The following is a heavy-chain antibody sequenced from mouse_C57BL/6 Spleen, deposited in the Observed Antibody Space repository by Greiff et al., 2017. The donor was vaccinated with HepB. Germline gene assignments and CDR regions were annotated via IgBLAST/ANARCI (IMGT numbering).Heavy chain of an antibody. CDR3: ARDYYGSGYYFDY. J-gene: IGHJ2*01. V-gene: IGHV5-17*01. CDR1: GFTFSDFG. CDR2: ISSGSSTI. D-gene: IGHD1-1*01. Sequence: EVKLVESGGGLVKPGGSLKLSCAASGFTFSDFGMHWVRQAPEKGLEWVAYISSGSSTIYYADTVKGRFTISRDNAKNTLFLQMTCLRSEDTAMYYCARDYYGSGYYFDYWGQGTTLTVSS.